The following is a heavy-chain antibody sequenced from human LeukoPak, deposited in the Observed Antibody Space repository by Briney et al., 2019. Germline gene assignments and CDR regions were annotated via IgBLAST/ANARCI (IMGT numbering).Heavy chain of an antibody. Sequence: ASVKVSCKVSGYTLTELSMHWVRQAPGKGLEWMGGFDLEDGETIYAQKFQGRVTMTEDTSTDTAYMELSSLRSEDTAVYYCATTYSSSWYVSHYYYGMDVWGKGTTVTVSS. CDR3: ATTYSSSWYVSHYYYGMDV. CDR2: FDLEDGET. V-gene: IGHV1-24*01. J-gene: IGHJ6*04. CDR1: GYTLTELS. D-gene: IGHD6-13*01.